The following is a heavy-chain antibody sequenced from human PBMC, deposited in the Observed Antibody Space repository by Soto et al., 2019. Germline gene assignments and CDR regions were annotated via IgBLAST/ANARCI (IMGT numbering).Heavy chain of an antibody. CDR2: INPYNGNT. Sequence: QVQLVQSGAEVKKPGASVKVSCKASGYTFTSYGISWVRQAPGQGLEWMGWINPYNGNTKYAQKRQGRXTXTXXTSTSTAYMELRSLRSDDTAVYYCARDAAVGLFDYWGQGTLVTVSS. J-gene: IGHJ4*02. CDR1: GYTFTSYG. CDR3: ARDAAVGLFDY. D-gene: IGHD1-26*01. V-gene: IGHV1-18*01.